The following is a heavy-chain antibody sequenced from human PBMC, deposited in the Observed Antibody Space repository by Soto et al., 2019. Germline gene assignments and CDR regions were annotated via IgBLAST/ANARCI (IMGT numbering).Heavy chain of an antibody. V-gene: IGHV5-51*01. Sequence: PGESLKISFKGAGYSFTSYWIGWVRQMPGKGLEWMGIIYPGDSDTRYSPSFQGQVTISADKSIGTAYLQWSSLKASDTAMYYCARFGDTAMVRDYYYSGMDVWGQGTTVTVSS. CDR1: GYSFTSYW. CDR3: ARFGDTAMVRDYYYSGMDV. D-gene: IGHD5-18*01. CDR2: IYPGDSDT. J-gene: IGHJ6*02.